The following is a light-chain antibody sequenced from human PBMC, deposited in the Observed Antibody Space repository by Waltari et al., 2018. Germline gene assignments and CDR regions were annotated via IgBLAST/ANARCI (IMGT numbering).Light chain of an antibody. V-gene: IGLV2-14*03. J-gene: IGLJ3*02. Sequence: QSALTQPASVSGSPGQSITISCPGTTSDVGFYTYVSWYQQHPGKAPKVIIYDVSQRPSGISNRFSGSKSGNTASLIISGLQADDEADYYCKSYTGTGSWVFGGGTKLTVL. CDR2: DVS. CDR1: TSDVGFYTY. CDR3: KSYTGTGSWV.